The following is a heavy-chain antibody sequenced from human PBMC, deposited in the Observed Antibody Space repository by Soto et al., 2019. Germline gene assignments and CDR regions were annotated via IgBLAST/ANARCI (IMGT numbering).Heavy chain of an antibody. CDR2: IYHSGST. J-gene: IGHJ6*02. Sequence: SEDLGLTWAVSGGSISSSDWWSWGRQPPGKGLEWIGEIYHSGSTNYNPSLKSRVTIAVDKSKNQFSLKLSSVTAADTAVYYCARGYDFWRGYYTGILPHYGMDDWGQGTTVT. D-gene: IGHD3-3*01. V-gene: IGHV4-4*02. CDR1: GGSISSSDW. CDR3: ARGYDFWRGYYTGILPHYGMDD.